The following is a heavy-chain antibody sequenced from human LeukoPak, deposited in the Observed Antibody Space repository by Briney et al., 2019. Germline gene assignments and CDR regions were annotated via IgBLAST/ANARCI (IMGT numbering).Heavy chain of an antibody. J-gene: IGHJ4*02. CDR3: ARDLFEAAAEGSGYFDY. CDR1: GYSISSGYY. V-gene: IGHV4-38-2*02. D-gene: IGHD6-13*01. CDR2: IYYSGST. Sequence: SETLSLTCSVSGYSISSGYYWGWIRQPPGKGLEWIGSIYYSGSTYYNPSLKSRVTISVDTSKNQFSLKLSSVTAADTAVYYCARDLFEAAAEGSGYFDYWGQGTLVTVSS.